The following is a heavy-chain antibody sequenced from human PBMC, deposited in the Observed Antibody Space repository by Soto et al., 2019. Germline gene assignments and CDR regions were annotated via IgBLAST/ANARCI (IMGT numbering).Heavy chain of an antibody. Sequence: QVQLQESGPGLVKPSGTLSLTCAVSGGSISSSNWWSWVRQPPGKGLEWIGEIYHSGSTNYNPSLKSRVTISVDKSQNQFSLKPSSVTAADTAVYYCARQALQLEPGPACQHWGQGTLVTVSS. J-gene: IGHJ1*01. CDR2: IYHSGST. CDR1: GGSISSSNW. CDR3: ARQALQLEPGPACQH. V-gene: IGHV4-4*02. D-gene: IGHD1-1*01.